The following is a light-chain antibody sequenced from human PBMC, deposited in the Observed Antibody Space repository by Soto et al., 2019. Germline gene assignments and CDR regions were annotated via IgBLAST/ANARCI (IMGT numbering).Light chain of an antibody. CDR1: HNIYGS. Sequence: EVVMTQSPATLSESPGERAALSCSASHNIYGSLAWYQQRPGQAPRPLIYGTSTRATGIPARFSGGGSGTEFTLTISDLQSEDFALYFCQQYNDRPPITFGQGTRLEI. J-gene: IGKJ5*01. V-gene: IGKV3-15*01. CDR3: QQYNDRPPIT. CDR2: GTS.